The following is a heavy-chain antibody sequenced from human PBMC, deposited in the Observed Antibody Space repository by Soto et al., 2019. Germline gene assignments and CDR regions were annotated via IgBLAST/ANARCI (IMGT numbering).Heavy chain of an antibody. CDR2: INPSGGST. J-gene: IGHJ4*02. V-gene: IGHV1-46*01. CDR1: GYTFTSYY. D-gene: IGHD3-22*01. CDR3: ATGGSIDTSSGYYLDY. Sequence: ASVKVSCKASGYTFTSYYMHWVRQAPGQGLEWMGIINPSGGSTSYAQKFQGRVTMTRDTSTSTVYMELSSLRSEDTAVYYCATGGSIDTSSGYYLDYWGQGTLVTVSS.